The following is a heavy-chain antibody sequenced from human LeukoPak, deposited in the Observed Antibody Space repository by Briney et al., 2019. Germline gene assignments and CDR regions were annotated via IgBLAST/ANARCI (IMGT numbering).Heavy chain of an antibody. D-gene: IGHD1-26*01. Sequence: SETLSLTCTVPGGSISSYYWSWLRQPPGKGLEWVGYIYYSGSTNYNPSLKSRVTISVDTSKNQFSLKLSSVPAADTAVYYCARSQSGSYYDTYFDYWGQGTLVTVSS. CDR1: GGSISSYY. CDR2: IYYSGST. CDR3: ARSQSGSYYDTYFDY. J-gene: IGHJ4*02. V-gene: IGHV4-59*01.